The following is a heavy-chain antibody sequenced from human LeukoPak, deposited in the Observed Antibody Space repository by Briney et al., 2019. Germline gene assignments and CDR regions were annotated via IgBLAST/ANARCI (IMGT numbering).Heavy chain of an antibody. CDR2: ISYDGSNK. CDR3: AREGGSYFFDY. V-gene: IGHV3-30*04. Sequence: PGGSLRLSCAASGFSFSSYALHWVRQAPGKGREWVAVISYDGSNKYYADSVKGRFTISRDNSKNTLYLQMNSPRAEDTALYYCAREGGSYFFDYWGQGTLVTVSS. CDR1: GFSFSSYA. J-gene: IGHJ4*02. D-gene: IGHD1-26*01.